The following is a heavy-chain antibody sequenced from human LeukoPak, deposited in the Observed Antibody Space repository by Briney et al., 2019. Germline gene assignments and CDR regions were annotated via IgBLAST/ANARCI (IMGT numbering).Heavy chain of an antibody. CDR2: IYYSGST. J-gene: IGHJ5*02. Sequence: SETLSLTCTVSGGSISSSSYYWGWIRQPPGKGLEWIGSIYYSGSTYYNPSLESRVTISVDTSKNQFSLKLSSVTAADTAVYYCARASYPFDPWGQGTLVTVSS. CDR3: ARASYPFDP. V-gene: IGHV4-39*01. CDR1: GGSISSSSYY. D-gene: IGHD5-18*01.